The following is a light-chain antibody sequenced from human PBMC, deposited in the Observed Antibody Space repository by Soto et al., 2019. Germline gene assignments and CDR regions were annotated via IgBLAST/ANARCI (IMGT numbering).Light chain of an antibody. CDR1: QTISSW. CDR3: QQYDILPIT. Sequence: DIQMAQSPSTLSGSVGDRVTITCRASQTISSWLAWYQQKPGKAPKLLIHDASILQTGVPSRFSGGGSGTDFTFTITSLQPEDIATYYCQQYDILPITFGGGTKVDTK. V-gene: IGKV1-5*01. J-gene: IGKJ4*01. CDR2: DAS.